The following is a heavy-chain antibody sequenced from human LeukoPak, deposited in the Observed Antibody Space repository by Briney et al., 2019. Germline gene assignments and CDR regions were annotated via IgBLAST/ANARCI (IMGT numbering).Heavy chain of an antibody. CDR3: ARGPIVVVPAAIGAYYYYGMDV. V-gene: IGHV4-34*01. Sequence: SETLSLTCAVYGGSFSGYYWSWIRQPPGKGLEWIGEINHSGSTNYNPSLKSRVTISVDTSKNQFSLKLSSVTAADTAVYYCARGPIVVVPAAIGAYYYYGMDVWGQGTMVTVSS. D-gene: IGHD2-2*01. CDR1: GGSFSGYY. CDR2: INHSGST. J-gene: IGHJ6*02.